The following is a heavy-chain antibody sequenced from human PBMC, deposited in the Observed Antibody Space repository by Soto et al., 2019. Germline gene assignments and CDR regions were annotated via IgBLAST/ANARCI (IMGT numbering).Heavy chain of an antibody. CDR2: IIPILGIA. J-gene: IGHJ6*03. D-gene: IGHD1-1*01. V-gene: IGHV1-69*04. CDR1: GGTFSSYT. Sequence: ASVKVSCKASGGTFSSYTISWVRQAPGQGLEWMGRIIPILGIANYAQKFQGRVTITADKSTSTAYMELSSLRSEDTAVYYCARDRHIIFGTGTTNYYYYYMDVWGKGTTVTVSS. CDR3: ARDRHIIFGTGTTNYYYYYMDV.